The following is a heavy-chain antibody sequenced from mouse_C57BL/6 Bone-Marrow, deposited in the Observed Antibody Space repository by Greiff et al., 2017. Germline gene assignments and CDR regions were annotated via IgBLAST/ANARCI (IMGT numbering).Heavy chain of an antibody. CDR2: IYPRSGNT. J-gene: IGHJ4*01. V-gene: IGHV1-81*01. CDR3: ARSLYGSSYEYAMDY. D-gene: IGHD1-1*01. Sequence: VQLQESGAELARPGASVKLSCKASGYTFTSYGISWVKQRTGQGLEWIGEIYPRSGNTYYNEKFKGKATLTADKSSSTAYMELRSLTSEDSAVYFCARSLYGSSYEYAMDYWGQGTSVTVSS. CDR1: GYTFTSYG.